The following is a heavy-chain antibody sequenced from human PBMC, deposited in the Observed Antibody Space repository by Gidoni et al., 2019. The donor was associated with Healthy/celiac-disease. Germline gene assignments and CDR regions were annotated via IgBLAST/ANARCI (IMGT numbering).Heavy chain of an antibody. Sequence: QVQLVQSGAEVKKPGASVKVSCKASGYTFTGYYMHWVRQAPGQGLEWMGWINTNSGGTNYAQKFQGRVTMTRDTSISTAYMELSRLRSDDTAVYYCAHEYCSSTSCPEYFQHWGQGTLVTVSS. D-gene: IGHD2-2*01. V-gene: IGHV1-2*02. J-gene: IGHJ1*01. CDR3: AHEYCSSTSCPEYFQH. CDR2: INTNSGGT. CDR1: GYTFTGYY.